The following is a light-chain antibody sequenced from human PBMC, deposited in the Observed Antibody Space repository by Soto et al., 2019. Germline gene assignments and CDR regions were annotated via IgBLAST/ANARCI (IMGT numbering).Light chain of an antibody. V-gene: IGLV1-40*01. CDR2: GNS. CDR1: SSNIGAGYD. CDR3: QSYDSSLSAL. Sequence: QSVLTQPPSVSGAPGQRVTISCTGSSSNIGAGYDVHWYQQLPGTAPKLLIYGNSNRPSGVPDRFSGSKSGTPASLAITGLQAEDEADYYCQSYDSSLSALFGGGTQLTVL. J-gene: IGLJ3*02.